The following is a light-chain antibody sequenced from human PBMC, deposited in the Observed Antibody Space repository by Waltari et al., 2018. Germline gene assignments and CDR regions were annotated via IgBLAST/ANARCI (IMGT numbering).Light chain of an antibody. J-gene: IGLJ3*02. CDR2: KGN. Sequence: QTVVTQEPSLSVSPGGTVTLTCTLSSGSLSTTSYATWYQQTPGQAPRTLVYKGNRRSSGVPDRFSGSILGNKAALTITGAQADDECDYYCSLYMGSGIWVFGGGTKLTVL. CDR3: SLYMGSGIWV. V-gene: IGLV8-61*01. CDR1: SGSLSTTSY.